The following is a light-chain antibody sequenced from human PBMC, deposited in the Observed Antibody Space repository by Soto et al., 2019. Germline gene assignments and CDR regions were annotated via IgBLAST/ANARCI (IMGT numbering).Light chain of an antibody. V-gene: IGLV2-14*01. Sequence: QSALTQPASVSGSPGLSITISCTGTSSDVGAYDYVSWYQQHPGEAPKLMIYDVSDRPSGVSNRFSGSKSGNTASLTISGLQAEDEADYYCSSYTTTHVDVFGTGTKVTVL. CDR3: SSYTTTHVDV. CDR2: DVS. CDR1: SSDVGAYDY. J-gene: IGLJ1*01.